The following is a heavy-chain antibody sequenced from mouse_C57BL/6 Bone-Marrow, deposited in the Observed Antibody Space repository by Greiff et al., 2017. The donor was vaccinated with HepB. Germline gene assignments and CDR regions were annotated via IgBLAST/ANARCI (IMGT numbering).Heavy chain of an antibody. CDR2: IYPRSGNT. Sequence: VKLMESGAELARPGASVKLSCKASGYTFTSYGISWVKQRTGQGLEWIGEIYPRSGNTYYNEKFKGKATLTADKSSSTAYMELRSLTSEDSAVYFCARSSVPWYFDVWGTGTTVTVSS. J-gene: IGHJ1*03. V-gene: IGHV1-81*01. D-gene: IGHD3-1*01. CDR1: GYTFTSYG. CDR3: ARSSVPWYFDV.